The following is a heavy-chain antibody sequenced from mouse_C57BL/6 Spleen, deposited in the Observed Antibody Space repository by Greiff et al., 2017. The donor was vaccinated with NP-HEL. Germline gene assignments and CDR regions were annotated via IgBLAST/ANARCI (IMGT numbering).Heavy chain of an antibody. V-gene: IGHV1-52*01. CDR1: GYTFTSYW. CDR2: IDPSDSET. J-gene: IGHJ3*01. D-gene: IGHD2-5*01. CDR3: ARGPYYSNYWTWFAY. Sequence: VQLQQPRAELVRPGSSVKLSCKASGYTFTSYWMHWVKQRPIQGLEWIGNIDPSDSETHYNQKFKDKATLTVDKSSSTAYMQLSSLTSEDSAVYYCARGPYYSNYWTWFAYWGQGTLVTVSA.